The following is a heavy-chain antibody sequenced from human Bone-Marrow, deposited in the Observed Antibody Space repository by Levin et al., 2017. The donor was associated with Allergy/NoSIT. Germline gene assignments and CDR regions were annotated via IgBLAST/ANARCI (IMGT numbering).Heavy chain of an antibody. V-gene: IGHV3-23*01. Sequence: LSLTCAASGFTFHYFALSWVRQAPGKGLEWVSSITGSGGDTYYEKAVKGRFTISRDNSKKTLYLQMNSLRAEDTAIYYCAKSEVQDSFYYGMDVWGQGTSVTVSS. CDR2: ITGSGGDT. CDR1: GFTFHYFA. J-gene: IGHJ6*02. CDR3: AKSEVQDSFYYGMDV. D-gene: IGHD3-10*01.